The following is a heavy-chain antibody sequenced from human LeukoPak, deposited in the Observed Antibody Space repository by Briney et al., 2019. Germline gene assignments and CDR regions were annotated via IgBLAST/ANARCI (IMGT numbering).Heavy chain of an antibody. CDR1: GGSISSSY. CDR3: VRGDGSGTYWFDP. D-gene: IGHD3-10*01. Sequence: SETLSLTCIVSGGSISSSYWGWIRQPAGKGLEWIGRIYSSGSTNYNPSLKSRVTMSVDTSKNQFFLKLTSVTAADTAVYCCVRGDGSGTYWFDPWGQGTLVTVSS. CDR2: IYSSGST. V-gene: IGHV4-4*07. J-gene: IGHJ5*02.